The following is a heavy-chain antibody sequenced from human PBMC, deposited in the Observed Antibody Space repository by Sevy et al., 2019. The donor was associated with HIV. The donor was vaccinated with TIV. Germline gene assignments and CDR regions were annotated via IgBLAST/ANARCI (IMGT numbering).Heavy chain of an antibody. J-gene: IGHJ1*01. Sequence: GGSLRLSCAASGFTFSRYSMHWVRQAPGKGLEWVATISFDATNKHYPDSVKGRFTISRDNFQNSLFLQMGSLRPEDTAVYYCALERLSSDVAEDFQNWGQGTLVTVSS. CDR3: ALERLSSDVAEDFQN. CDR1: GFTFSRYS. CDR2: ISFDATNK. D-gene: IGHD1-1*01. V-gene: IGHV3-30-3*01.